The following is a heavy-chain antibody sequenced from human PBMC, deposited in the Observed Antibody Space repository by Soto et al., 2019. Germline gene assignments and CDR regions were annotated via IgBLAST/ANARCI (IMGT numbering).Heavy chain of an antibody. CDR3: ARLAVAGTHYFDN. D-gene: IGHD6-19*01. V-gene: IGHV3-11*01. J-gene: IGHJ4*02. CDR1: GFSFSDYY. Sequence: QVQLVESGGGLVKPGGSLRLSCAASGFSFSDYYMSWIRQAPGKGLECVSYINHSGSIIHYADSVKGRFTISRDNTKNSLYLQMNSLRAEDTAVYYCARLAVAGTHYFDNWGQGTLVTVSS. CDR2: INHSGSII.